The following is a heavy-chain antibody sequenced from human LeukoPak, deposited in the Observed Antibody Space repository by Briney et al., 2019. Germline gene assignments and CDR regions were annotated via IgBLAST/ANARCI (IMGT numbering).Heavy chain of an antibody. CDR1: GGTFSSYA. CDR3: AKVSVGRYGDSPG. CDR2: IIPIFGTA. J-gene: IGHJ4*02. D-gene: IGHD4-17*01. Sequence: SVKVSCKASGGTFSSYAISWVRQAPGQGLEWMGGIIPIFGTANYAQKFQGRVTITADESTSTAYMELSSLRSEDTAVYYCAKVSVGRYGDSPGWGQGTLVTVSS. V-gene: IGHV1-69*13.